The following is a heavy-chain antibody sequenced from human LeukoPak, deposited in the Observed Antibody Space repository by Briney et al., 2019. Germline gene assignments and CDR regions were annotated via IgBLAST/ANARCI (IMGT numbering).Heavy chain of an antibody. D-gene: IGHD3-9*01. J-gene: IGHJ4*02. V-gene: IGHV3-23*01. Sequence: GSLRLSCAASGFTFSSYAMSWVRQAPGKGLEWVSAISGSGGSTYYADSVKGRFTISRDNSENTLYLQMNSLRAEDTAVYYCARTLLRYFDWLLYYWGQGTLVTVSS. CDR2: ISGSGGST. CDR1: GFTFSSYA. CDR3: ARTLLRYFDWLLYY.